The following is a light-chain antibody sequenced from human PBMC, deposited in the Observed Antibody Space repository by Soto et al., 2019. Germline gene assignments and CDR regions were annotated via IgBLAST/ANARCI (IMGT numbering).Light chain of an antibody. CDR3: HCQQFDSARVYS. V-gene: IGKV3-20*01. CDR2: GGS. CDR1: QSVTSTY. J-gene: IGKJ2*03. Sequence: ETVLTQSPATLSLSPGERPTLSCRASQSVTSTYLAWYQQKPGQSPRLIIYGGSTRASGFPDRFSGGGSGAAFTVTISRREPEDSALYYCHCQQFDSARVYSFGRGPKLEI.